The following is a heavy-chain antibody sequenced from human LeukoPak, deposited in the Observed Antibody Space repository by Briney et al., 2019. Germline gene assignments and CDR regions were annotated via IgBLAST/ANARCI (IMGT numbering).Heavy chain of an antibody. J-gene: IGHJ5*02. CDR2: IIPIFGTA. CDR3: ARDCSGGSCYSEVSWFDP. CDR1: GGTFSCYA. Sequence: GASVNVSCKASGGTFSCYAISWVRQAPGQGLEWMGGIIPIFGTANYAQKFQGRVTITADESTSTAYMELSSLRSEDTAVYYCARDCSGGSCYSEVSWFDPWGQGTLVTVSS. D-gene: IGHD2-15*01. V-gene: IGHV1-69*13.